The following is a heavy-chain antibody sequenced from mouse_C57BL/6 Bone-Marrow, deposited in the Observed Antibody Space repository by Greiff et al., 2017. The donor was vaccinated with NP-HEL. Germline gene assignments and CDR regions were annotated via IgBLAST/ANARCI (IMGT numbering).Heavy chain of an antibody. V-gene: IGHV1-64*01. CDR2: IHPNSGST. D-gene: IGHD1-1*01. CDR1: GYTFTSYW. J-gene: IGHJ1*03. CDR3: ARWGRLLWYFDV. Sequence: QVQLQQPGAELVKPGASVKLPCKASGYTFTSYWMHWVKQRPGQGLEWIGMIHPNSGSTNYNEKFKSKATLTVDKSSSTAYMQLSSLTSEDSAVYYCARWGRLLWYFDVWGTGTTVTVSS.